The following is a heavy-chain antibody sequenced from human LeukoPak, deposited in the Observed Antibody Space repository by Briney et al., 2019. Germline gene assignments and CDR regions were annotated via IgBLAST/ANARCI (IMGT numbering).Heavy chain of an antibody. CDR1: GFTFSSYE. CDR2: ISSSGSTI. CDR3: AREGCSSTSCYSYYYYYYGMDV. D-gene: IGHD2-2*01. Sequence: GGSLRLSCAASGFTFSSYEMNWVRQAPGKGLEWVSYISSSGSTIYYADSVKGRFTISRDNAKNSLYLQMNSLRAEDTAVYYCAREGCSSTSCYSYYYYYYGMDVWGQGTTVTVSS. V-gene: IGHV3-48*03. J-gene: IGHJ6*02.